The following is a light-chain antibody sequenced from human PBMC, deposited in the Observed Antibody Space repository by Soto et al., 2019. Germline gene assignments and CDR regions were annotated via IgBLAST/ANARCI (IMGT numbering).Light chain of an antibody. J-gene: IGKJ5*01. V-gene: IGKV1-5*03. CDR3: QQYSTYPIT. CDR2: KAS. CDR1: QSVTTW. Sequence: GDRVPIPCRASQSVTTWLAWYQQKPGKAPKLLIYKASNLESGLPSRFTGSGSGTEFTLTISSLQSDDFATYYCQQYSTYPITFGQGTRLEIK.